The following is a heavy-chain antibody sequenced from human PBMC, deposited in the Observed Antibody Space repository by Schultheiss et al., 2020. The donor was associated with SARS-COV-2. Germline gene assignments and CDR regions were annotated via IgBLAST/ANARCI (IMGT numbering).Heavy chain of an antibody. CDR2: ISSSGSTI. CDR1: GFTFSSYA. D-gene: IGHD2-2*01. CDR3: ARPLGYCSSTSCRAAQAWYFDL. V-gene: IGHV3-48*04. Sequence: GGSLRLSCAASGFTFSSYAMSWVRQAPGKGLEWVSYISSSGSTIYYADSVKGRFTISRDNAKNSLYLQMNSLRAEDTAVYYCARPLGYCSSTSCRAAQAWYFDLWGRGTLVTVSS. J-gene: IGHJ2*01.